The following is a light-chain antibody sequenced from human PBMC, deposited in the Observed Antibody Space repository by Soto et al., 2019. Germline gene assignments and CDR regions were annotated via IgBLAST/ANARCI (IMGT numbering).Light chain of an antibody. V-gene: IGLV2-23*01. J-gene: IGLJ7*01. CDR2: EGS. CDR3: CSYAGTTSHVV. CDR1: SSDVGSYNL. Sequence: QSALTQPASVSGSPGQSITLSCTGTSSDVGSYNLVSWYQQHPGKAPKLMLSEGSKRPSGVSNRFSGSKSGNTASLTISGLQAEDEADYYCCSYAGTTSHVVFGGGTQLTVL.